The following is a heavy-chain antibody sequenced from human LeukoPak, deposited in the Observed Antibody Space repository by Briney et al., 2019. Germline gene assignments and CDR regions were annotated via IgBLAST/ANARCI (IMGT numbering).Heavy chain of an antibody. D-gene: IGHD1-26*01. Sequence: GASVKVSCKASGYTFTSYYMHWVRQAPGQGLEWMGIINPSGGSTSYAQKFQGRVTMTRDTSTSTVYMELSSLRSEDTAVYYCAREREPRDLQQSYYYYYMDVWGKGTTVTVSS. CDR1: GYTFTSYY. CDR3: AREREPRDLQQSYYYYYMDV. V-gene: IGHV1-46*03. J-gene: IGHJ6*03. CDR2: INPSGGST.